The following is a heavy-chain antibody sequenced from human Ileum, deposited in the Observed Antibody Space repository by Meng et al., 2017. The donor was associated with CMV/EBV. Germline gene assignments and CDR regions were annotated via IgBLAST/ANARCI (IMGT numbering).Heavy chain of an antibody. CDR2: IFFSGNT. V-gene: IGHV4-30-4*08. D-gene: IGHD6-13*01. Sequence: QVQLAASGPGLVKPSQTLSLSCTVSGASISSGDYYWSWIRQPPGKGLEWIGYIFFSGNTYYNPSLNNRVIISIDTPRNQFSLKVDSVTAADTAVYYCARFRIAALGNLFDPWGHGTLVTVSS. J-gene: IGHJ5*02. CDR1: GASISSGDYY. CDR3: ARFRIAALGNLFDP.